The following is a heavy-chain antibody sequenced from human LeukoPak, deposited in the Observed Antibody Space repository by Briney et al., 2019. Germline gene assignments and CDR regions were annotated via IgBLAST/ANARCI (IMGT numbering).Heavy chain of an antibody. V-gene: IGHV1-69*13. CDR1: GCTFSSYA. CDR2: IIPIFGTA. D-gene: IGHD1-26*01. Sequence: ASVNVSCKASGCTFSSYAISWVRQAPGQGLEWMGGIIPIFGTANYAQKFQGRVTITADGSTSTAYMELSSLRSEDTAVYYCAREWELAFDIWGQGTMVTVSS. J-gene: IGHJ3*02. CDR3: AREWELAFDI.